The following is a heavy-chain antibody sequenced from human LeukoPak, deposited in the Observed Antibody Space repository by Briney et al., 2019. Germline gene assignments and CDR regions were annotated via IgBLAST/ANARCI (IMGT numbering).Heavy chain of an antibody. CDR1: GFTFSSYA. CDR3: AKTPDYYGSGSSSYIDC. J-gene: IGHJ4*02. D-gene: IGHD3-10*01. CDR2: ISGSGGGT. V-gene: IGHV3-23*01. Sequence: GGSLRLSCAATGFTFSSYAMSWVRQAPGKGLEWVSAISGSGGGTYYANSVKGRFTISRDNSRDTLYLQMNSLRAEDTALYFCAKTPDYYGSGSSSYIDCWGQGTLVSVSS.